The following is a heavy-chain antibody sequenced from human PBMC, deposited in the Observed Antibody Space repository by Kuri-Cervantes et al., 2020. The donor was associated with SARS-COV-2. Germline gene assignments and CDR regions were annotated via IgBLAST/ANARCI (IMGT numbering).Heavy chain of an antibody. V-gene: IGHV4-4*07. CDR1: GASMDNSC. J-gene: IGHJ4*02. D-gene: IGHD3-10*01. CDR2: IYTSGST. CDR3: ARGGRTRNSYYFDY. Sequence: SETLSLTCTVSGASMDNSCWSWIRQPAGKGLEWIGRIYTSGSTNYNPSLKSRVTISVDTSKNQFSLKLSSVTAADTAVYYCARGGRTRNSYYFDYWGQGTLVTVSS.